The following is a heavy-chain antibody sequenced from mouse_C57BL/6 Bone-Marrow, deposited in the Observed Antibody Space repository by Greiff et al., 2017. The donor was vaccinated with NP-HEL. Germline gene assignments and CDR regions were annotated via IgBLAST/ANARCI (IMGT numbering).Heavy chain of an antibody. CDR1: GYTFTDYE. V-gene: IGHV1-15*01. D-gene: IGHD1-1*01. CDR3: TFAAGFTTVVAEDFDY. CDR2: IDPETGGT. J-gene: IGHJ2*01. Sequence: VQLQQSGAELVRPGASVTLSCKASGYTFTDYEMHWVKQTPVHGLEWIGAIDPETGGTAYNQKFKGKAILTADKSSSTAYMELRSLTSEDSAVYYCTFAAGFTTVVAEDFDYWGQGTTLTVSS.